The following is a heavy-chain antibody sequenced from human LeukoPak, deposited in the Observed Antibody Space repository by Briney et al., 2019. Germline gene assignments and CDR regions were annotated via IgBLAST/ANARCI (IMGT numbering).Heavy chain of an antibody. CDR2: MDTNSGNE. Sequence: ASVKVSCKASGYTFTSYDINWVRQATGQGLEWMGWMDTNSGNEAYAQKFQGRVTMTKNTSKSTAYMELSSLRSEDTAVYYGARRGIIAAAGRGYNWFDRWGQGTLVTVSS. D-gene: IGHD6-13*01. V-gene: IGHV1-8*01. J-gene: IGHJ5*02. CDR1: GYTFTSYD. CDR3: ARRGIIAAAGRGYNWFDR.